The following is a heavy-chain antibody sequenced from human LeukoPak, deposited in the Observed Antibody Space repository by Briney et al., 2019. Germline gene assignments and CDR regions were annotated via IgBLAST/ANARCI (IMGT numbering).Heavy chain of an antibody. Sequence: GGSLRLSCAASGFTFSTYAMTWVRQAPGEGLEWVSGITAGGSSTYYADSVKGRFTISRDNSERTLYLQMNSLRAEDTAVYYCAKDRDSNRFDPWGQGTLVTVSS. D-gene: IGHD3-10*01. CDR1: GFTFSTYA. CDR2: ITAGGSST. CDR3: AKDRDSNRFDP. V-gene: IGHV3-23*01. J-gene: IGHJ5*02.